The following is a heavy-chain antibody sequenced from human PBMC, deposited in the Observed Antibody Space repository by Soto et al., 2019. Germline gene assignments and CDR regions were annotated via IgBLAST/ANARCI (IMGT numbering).Heavy chain of an antibody. D-gene: IGHD2-15*01. CDR2: IYYSGST. J-gene: IGHJ4*02. CDR1: GGSISSSSYY. CDR3: PRHTPASSTSDH. Sequence: QLQLQESGPGLVKPSETLSLTCTVSGGSISSSSYYWGWIRQPPGKGLEWIGSIYYSGSTYYHPSLKSRVTISVDTSKNRFSLKLSSVTAADTAVYYCPRHTPASSTSDHWGQGTLVTVSS. V-gene: IGHV4-39*01.